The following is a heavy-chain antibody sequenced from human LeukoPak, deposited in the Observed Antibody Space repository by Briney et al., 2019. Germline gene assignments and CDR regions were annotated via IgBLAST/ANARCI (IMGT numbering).Heavy chain of an antibody. CDR3: ARHRYSNHNWFDP. Sequence: SETLSLTCTVSGGSISSYYWSWIRQPPGKGLEWIGYIYYSGSTNYNPSLKSRVTISVDTSKNQFSLKLSSVTAADTAVYYCARHRYSNHNWFDPWGQGTLVTVSS. D-gene: IGHD6-13*01. CDR2: IYYSGST. V-gene: IGHV4-59*08. J-gene: IGHJ5*02. CDR1: GGSISSYY.